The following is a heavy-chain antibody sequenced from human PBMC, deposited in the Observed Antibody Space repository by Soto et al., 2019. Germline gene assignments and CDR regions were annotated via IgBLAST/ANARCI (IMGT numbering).Heavy chain of an antibody. D-gene: IGHD1-7*01. CDR2: ISSNGGTT. V-gene: IGHV3-64*01. J-gene: IGHJ4*02. Sequence: EVQLAESGGGMVQPGGSLRLSCVASGFTFSSYDMHWVRQAPGKGLEYVSSISSNGGTTYYGNSVKGRFTISRDNSKNTLCLRMGSLRAEDMAVYYCVRRVSGNYDYWGQGTRVTVSS. CDR3: VRRVSGNYDY. CDR1: GFTFSSYD.